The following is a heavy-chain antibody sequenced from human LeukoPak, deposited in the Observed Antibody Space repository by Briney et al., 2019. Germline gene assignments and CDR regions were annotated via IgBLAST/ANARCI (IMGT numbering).Heavy chain of an antibody. D-gene: IGHD1-26*01. Sequence: GESLKISCRCSAYSFTNYWIGWVRQMPGKGLEWMGLIYPGDSDTKYSPSFQGQVTVSADRSISTAFLQWTSLKASDTAMYYCARHRLGGSYDAFDIWGQGTMVTVSS. V-gene: IGHV5-51*01. CDR1: AYSFTNYW. CDR3: ARHRLGGSYDAFDI. J-gene: IGHJ3*02. CDR2: IYPGDSDT.